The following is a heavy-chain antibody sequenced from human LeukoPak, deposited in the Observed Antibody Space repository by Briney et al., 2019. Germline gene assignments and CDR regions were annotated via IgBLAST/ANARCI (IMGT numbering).Heavy chain of an antibody. D-gene: IGHD3-16*02. CDR2: IWNDGSNK. CDR3: AERDNNDRYSGLHVFDF. V-gene: IGHV3-33*06. J-gene: IGHJ3*01. Sequence: GGSLRLSCAASGFTFSSYGMHWVRQAPGKGVGWVAVIWNDGSNKYYADSVKGRFTISRDNSKNTLDLQMNSLRAEDTAVYYCAERDNNDRYSGLHVFDFWGQGTVVTV. CDR1: GFTFSSYG.